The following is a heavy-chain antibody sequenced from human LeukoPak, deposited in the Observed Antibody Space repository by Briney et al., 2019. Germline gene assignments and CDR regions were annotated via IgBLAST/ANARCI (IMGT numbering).Heavy chain of an antibody. CDR2: IKQDGSEK. J-gene: IGHJ4*02. D-gene: IGHD2-15*01. CDR3: VRGTSGTSCSFFDY. CDR1: GFTFSSYW. Sequence: GGSLRLPCAVSGFTFSSYWMGWVRQAPGKGLEWVANIKQDGSEKYYVDSVKGRFDISRDNVKNSLSLQMNSLRGEDTAVYYCVRGTSGTSCSFFDYWGQGILVTVSS. V-gene: IGHV3-7*01.